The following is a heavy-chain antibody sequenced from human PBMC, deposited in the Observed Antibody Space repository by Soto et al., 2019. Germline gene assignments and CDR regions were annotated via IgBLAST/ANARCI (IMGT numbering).Heavy chain of an antibody. CDR1: TFTFSNFG. Sequence: QVQLVESGGGVVQPGRSLRLSCAASTFTFSNFGMNWVRQAPGKGLEWVAVISFDGSKKYYAASVKGRFTNSRDNSKNTLYLEMNSLRPEDTAFYYCANDYGDYAGYLEYWGRGTLVTVSS. CDR2: ISFDGSKK. V-gene: IGHV3-30*18. J-gene: IGHJ4*02. D-gene: IGHD4-17*01. CDR3: ANDYGDYAGYLEY.